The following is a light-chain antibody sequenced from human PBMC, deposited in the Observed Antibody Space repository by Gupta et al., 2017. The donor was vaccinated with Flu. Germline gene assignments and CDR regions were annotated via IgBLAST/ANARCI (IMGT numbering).Light chain of an antibody. Sequence: DIVMTQSPDSLAVSLGERATINCKSSQNVLYISNNKNYLAWYQQKPGQPPKLLISWASTRESGVPDRFSGRGSETDFTLTISSLQAEDVAVYYCQQEDNTPWTFGQGTSVEIK. V-gene: IGKV4-1*01. CDR2: WAS. CDR1: QNVLYISNNKNY. J-gene: IGKJ1*01. CDR3: QQEDNTPWT.